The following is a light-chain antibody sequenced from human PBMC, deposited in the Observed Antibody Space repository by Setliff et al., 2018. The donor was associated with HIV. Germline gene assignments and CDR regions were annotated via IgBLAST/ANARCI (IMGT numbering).Light chain of an antibody. CDR3: TSYADSRSWV. Sequence: SVLTQPASVSGSPGQSITISCTGTRSDIGGNRYVSWFRQHPGKAPKLMIYNVSNRTSGISDRFSGSRSGNTASLIISGLQAEDEADYYCTSYADSRSWVFGGGTKVTVL. CDR1: RSDIGGNRY. J-gene: IGLJ3*02. CDR2: NVS. V-gene: IGLV2-14*01.